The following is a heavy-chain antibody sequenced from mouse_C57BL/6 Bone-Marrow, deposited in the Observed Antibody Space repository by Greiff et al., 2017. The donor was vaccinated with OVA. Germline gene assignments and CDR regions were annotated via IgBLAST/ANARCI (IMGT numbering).Heavy chain of an antibody. CDR3: GRDPYYSTYQAWLAY. CDR1: GYTFTSYG. CDR2: IYPRSGNT. D-gene: IGHD2-5*01. V-gene: IGHV1-81*01. Sequence: VQRVESGAELARPGASVKLSCKASGYTFTSYGISWVKQRTGQGLEWIGEIYPRSGNTYYNEKFKGKATLTADKSSSTAYMELRSLPSEDSAFYFWGRDPYYSTYQAWLAYWGQGILVTVSA. J-gene: IGHJ3*01.